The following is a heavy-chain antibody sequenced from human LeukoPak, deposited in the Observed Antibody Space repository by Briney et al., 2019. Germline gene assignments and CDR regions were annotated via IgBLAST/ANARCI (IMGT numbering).Heavy chain of an antibody. V-gene: IGHV3-30*18. CDR1: GFTFSSNF. D-gene: IGHD6-13*01. CDR2: ISNDGSNK. J-gene: IGHJ4*02. Sequence: GGSLRLSCAASGFTFSSNFMHWGRQAPDKGLEWVAFISNDGSNKNYIDSVKGRFTISRDNSKNTLYLQMNSLRVEDTAVYFCVKDRSNTWSFDYWGQRTVVTVSS. CDR3: VKDRSNTWSFDY.